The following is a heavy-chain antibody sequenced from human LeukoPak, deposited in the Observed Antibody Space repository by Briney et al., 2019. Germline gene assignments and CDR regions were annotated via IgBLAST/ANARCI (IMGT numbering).Heavy chain of an antibody. Sequence: PGRSLRLSCAASGFTFDDYAMHWVRQAPGKGLEWVSRISWNSGSIAYADSVKGRFTISRDNAKNSLYLQMNSLRAEDTALYYCAKGRDGYNSPDYWGQGTLVTVPS. J-gene: IGHJ4*02. D-gene: IGHD5-24*01. V-gene: IGHV3-9*01. CDR2: ISWNSGSI. CDR3: AKGRDGYNSPDY. CDR1: GFTFDDYA.